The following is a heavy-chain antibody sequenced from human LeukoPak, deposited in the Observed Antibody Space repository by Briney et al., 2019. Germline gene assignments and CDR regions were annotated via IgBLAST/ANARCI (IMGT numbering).Heavy chain of an antibody. D-gene: IGHD3-9*01. CDR2: IYPGDSDT. V-gene: IGHV5-51*01. J-gene: IGHJ6*02. CDR1: GYSFTSYW. Sequence: GESLKISCKGSGYSFTSYWIGWVRQMPGKGLEWMGIIYPGDSDTRYSPSFQGQVTISADKSISTAYLQWSSLKASDTAMYYCARHFNPGPASYDILTGYYRADYYYGMDVWGQGTTVTVSS. CDR3: ARHFNPGPASYDILTGYYRADYYYGMDV.